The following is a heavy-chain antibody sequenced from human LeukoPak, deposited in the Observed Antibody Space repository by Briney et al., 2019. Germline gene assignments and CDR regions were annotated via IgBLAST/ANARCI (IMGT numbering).Heavy chain of an antibody. D-gene: IGHD6-19*01. CDR3: ARDMAVAGTVGVRYFDY. Sequence: ASVKVSCKASGYTFTSYGISWVRQAPGQGLEWMGWISAYNGNTNYAQKLQGRVTMTTDTSTSTAYMELRSLRSDDTAVYYCARDMAVAGTVGVRYFDYWGQGTLVTVSS. CDR2: ISAYNGNT. CDR1: GYTFTSYG. V-gene: IGHV1-18*01. J-gene: IGHJ4*02.